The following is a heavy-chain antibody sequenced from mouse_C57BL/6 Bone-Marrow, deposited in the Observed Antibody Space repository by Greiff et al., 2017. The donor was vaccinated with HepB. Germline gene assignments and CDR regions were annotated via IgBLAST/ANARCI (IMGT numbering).Heavy chain of an antibody. V-gene: IGHV1-82*01. D-gene: IGHD1-1*01. CDR1: GYAFSSSW. CDR3: AIHYYGSSSYAMDY. Sequence: VQLQESGPELVKPGASVKISCKASGYAFSSSWMNWVKQRPGKGLEWIGRIYPGDGGTNYNGKFKGKATLTADKSSSTAYMQLSSLTSEDSAVYYCAIHYYGSSSYAMDYWGQGTSVTVSS. CDR2: IYPGDGGT. J-gene: IGHJ4*01.